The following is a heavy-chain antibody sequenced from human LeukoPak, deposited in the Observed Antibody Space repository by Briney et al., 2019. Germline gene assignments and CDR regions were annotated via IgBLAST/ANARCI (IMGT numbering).Heavy chain of an antibody. CDR3: ARDQARDYYDSSGYYYVHAFDI. D-gene: IGHD3-22*01. Sequence: GGSLRLSCAASGFTFSSYWMHWVRQAPGKGLVWVSRINTDGSSTSYADSVKGRFTISGDNAKNSLYLQMNSLRAEDTAVYYCARDQARDYYDSSGYYYVHAFDIWGQGTMVTVSS. CDR2: INTDGSST. V-gene: IGHV3-74*01. CDR1: GFTFSSYW. J-gene: IGHJ3*02.